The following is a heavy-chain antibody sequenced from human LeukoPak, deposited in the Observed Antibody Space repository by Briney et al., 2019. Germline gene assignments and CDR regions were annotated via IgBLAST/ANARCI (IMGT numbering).Heavy chain of an antibody. Sequence: PSQTLSLTCTVPGGSISSYYWSWIRQPPGKGLEWIGYIYYSGSTNYNPSLKSRVTISVDTSKNQFSLKLSSVTAADKAVYYCAGDLAGPMDIWGKGTTVTVSS. CDR1: GGSISSYY. CDR2: IYYSGST. J-gene: IGHJ6*03. D-gene: IGHD6-19*01. CDR3: AGDLAGPMDI. V-gene: IGHV4-59*01.